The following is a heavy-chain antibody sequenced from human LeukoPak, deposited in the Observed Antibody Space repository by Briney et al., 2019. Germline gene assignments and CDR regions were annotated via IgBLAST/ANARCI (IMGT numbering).Heavy chain of an antibody. CDR2: INPNSGNT. CDR1: GYTFTAYY. J-gene: IGHJ4*02. CDR3: AREGFDY. Sequence: ASVKVSCKASGYTFTAYYIHWVRQAPGQGLEWMGWINPNSGNTGRAQKFQGRVTITIDTSTSTAYMELSTLRSEDTAVYYCAREGFDYWGQGTLVTVSS. V-gene: IGHV1-8*02.